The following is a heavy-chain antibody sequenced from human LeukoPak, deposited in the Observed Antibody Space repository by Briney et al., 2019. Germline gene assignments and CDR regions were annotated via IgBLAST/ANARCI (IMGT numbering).Heavy chain of an antibody. D-gene: IGHD3/OR15-3a*01. V-gene: IGHV3-23*01. J-gene: IGHJ4*02. CDR3: AREVGPFDY. Sequence: GGSLRLSCAASGFTFSTFGMSWVRQAPGKGLEWVSVISGSGASTYFPDSAKGRFTISRDNSKNTLYLQMNNLRAEDTAVYYCAREVGPFDYWGQGTLVTVSS. CDR1: GFTFSTFG. CDR2: ISGSGAST.